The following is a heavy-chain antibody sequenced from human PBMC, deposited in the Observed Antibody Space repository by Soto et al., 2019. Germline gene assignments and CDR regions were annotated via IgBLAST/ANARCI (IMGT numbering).Heavy chain of an antibody. CDR2: ISGDSRYT. D-gene: IGHD6-13*01. CDR3: ATGQQVRMADI. CDR1: EFTVSAYY. Sequence: QVQLVESEGGLVKPGGSLRLSCAASEFTVSAYYMAWLGQAPGKGLEWISYISGDSRYTNYADSVKGRFTISRDNAKNSLYLQMNSLRAEDTAVYFCATGQQVRMADIWGQGTMVTVSS. J-gene: IGHJ3*02. V-gene: IGHV3-11*05.